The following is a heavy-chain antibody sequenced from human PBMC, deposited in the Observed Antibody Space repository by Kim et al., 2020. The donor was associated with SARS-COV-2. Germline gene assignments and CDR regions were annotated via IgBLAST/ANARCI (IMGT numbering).Heavy chain of an antibody. Sequence: NGGTKYYAATVKGRFTISRDNSKHTLDLQMNSLRTEDTAVYYCAKKGGSDWGQGTLVTVSS. CDR2: NGGTK. J-gene: IGHJ4*02. CDR3: AKKGGSD. V-gene: IGHV3-23*01. D-gene: IGHD3-10*01.